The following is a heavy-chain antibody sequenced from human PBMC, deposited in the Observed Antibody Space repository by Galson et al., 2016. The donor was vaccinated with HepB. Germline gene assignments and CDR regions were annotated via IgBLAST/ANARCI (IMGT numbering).Heavy chain of an antibody. CDR2: IWYDGSNK. D-gene: IGHD6-19*01. CDR1: GFTFSSYA. Sequence: SLRLSCAASGFTFSSYAMHWVRQAPGKGLEWVAVIWYDGSNKYYADSVKGRSTISRDKSKNTLYVQMNSLRVEDTAVYYCAKDPSSGWYKYYHGMDVWGQGTTVTVSS. V-gene: IGHV3-33*03. CDR3: AKDPSSGWYKYYHGMDV. J-gene: IGHJ6*02.